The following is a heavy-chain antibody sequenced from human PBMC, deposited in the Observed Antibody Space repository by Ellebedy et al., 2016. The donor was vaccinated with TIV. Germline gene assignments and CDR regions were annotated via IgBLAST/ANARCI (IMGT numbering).Heavy chain of an antibody. J-gene: IGHJ4*02. CDR2: INHLGST. CDR1: GYSISRGYS. V-gene: IGHV4-38-2*02. CDR3: ARGGGGDCGGDCYSDN. D-gene: IGHD2-21*02. Sequence: SETLSLXCTVSGYSISRGYSWGWIRLSPGKGLEWIGSINHLGSTYSNPSLKSRLTLAVDTSKNQFSLTLSSVTTADTARYYCARGGGGDCGGDCYSDNWGQGILVSVSS.